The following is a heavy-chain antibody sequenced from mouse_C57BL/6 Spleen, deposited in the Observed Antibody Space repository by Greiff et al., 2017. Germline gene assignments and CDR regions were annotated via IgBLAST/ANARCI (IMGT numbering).Heavy chain of an antibody. CDR3: ARCERNGYYDYYAMDY. J-gene: IGHJ4*01. V-gene: IGHV1-18*01. Sequence: EVKLQESGPELVKPGASVKIPCKASGYTFTDYNMDWVKQSHGKSLEWIGDINPNNGGTIYNQKFKGKATLTVGKSSSTAYMELRSLTSEDTAVYYCARCERNGYYDYYAMDYWGQGTSVTVSS. D-gene: IGHD2-3*01. CDR2: INPNNGGT. CDR1: GYTFTDYN.